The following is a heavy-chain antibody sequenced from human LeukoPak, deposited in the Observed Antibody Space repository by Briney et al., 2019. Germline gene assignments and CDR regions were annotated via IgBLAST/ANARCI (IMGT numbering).Heavy chain of an antibody. J-gene: IGHJ4*02. D-gene: IGHD3-10*01. CDR2: IYYSGST. Sequence: SETLSLTCTVSGGSISSGDYYWSWIRQPPGKGLEWIGYIYYSGSTYYNPSLKSRVTISVDTSKNQFSLKLSSVTAADTAVCYCASLVKITMVRGVIMEYFDYWGQGTLVTVSS. V-gene: IGHV4-30-4*01. CDR3: ASLVKITMVRGVIMEYFDY. CDR1: GGSISSGDYY.